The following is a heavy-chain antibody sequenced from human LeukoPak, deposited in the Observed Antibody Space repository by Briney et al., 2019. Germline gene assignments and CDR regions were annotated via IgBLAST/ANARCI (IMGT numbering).Heavy chain of an antibody. J-gene: IGHJ4*02. CDR2: ISYDGSNR. D-gene: IGHD3-22*01. CDR3: ARDASDSSGDY. V-gene: IGHV3-30-3*01. Sequence: SCKASGYTFTGYYMHWVRQAPGKGLEWVAVISYDGSNRYYADSVKGRFTISRDNSKNTLYLQMNSLRAEDTAVYYCARDASDSSGDYWGQGTLVTVSS. CDR1: GYTFTGYY.